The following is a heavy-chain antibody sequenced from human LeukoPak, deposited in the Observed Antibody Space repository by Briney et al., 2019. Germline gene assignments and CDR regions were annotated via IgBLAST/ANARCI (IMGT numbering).Heavy chain of an antibody. CDR1: GFTFDDYA. CDR2: ISWNSGSI. CDR3: AKGGWGGDCYSLDY. V-gene: IGHV3-9*01. D-gene: IGHD2-21*02. Sequence: PGRSLRLSCAASGFTFDDYAMHWVRQAPGKGLEWVSGISWNSGSIGYADSVKGRFTISRDNAKNSLYLQMNSLRAEDTALYYCAKGGWGGDCYSLDYWGQGTLVTVSS. J-gene: IGHJ4*02.